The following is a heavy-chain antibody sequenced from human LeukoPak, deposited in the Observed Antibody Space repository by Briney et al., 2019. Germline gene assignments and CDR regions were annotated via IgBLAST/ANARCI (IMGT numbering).Heavy chain of an antibody. CDR1: GFTFSSYS. D-gene: IGHD5-12*01. CDR3: ATIHTEWLRLGSYFDY. CDR2: ISSSSSYI. V-gene: IGHV3-21*01. Sequence: GGSLRLSCVATGFTFSSYSMSWVRKAAGKAREWVSSISSSSSYIYYADSVKGRFTISRDNAKNSLYLQMNSLRAEDTAVYYCATIHTEWLRLGSYFDYWGQGTLVTVSS. J-gene: IGHJ4*02.